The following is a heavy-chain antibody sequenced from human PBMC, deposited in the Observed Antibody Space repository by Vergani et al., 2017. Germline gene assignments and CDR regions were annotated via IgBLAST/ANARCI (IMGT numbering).Heavy chain of an antibody. V-gene: IGHV3-33*06. D-gene: IGHD2/OR15-2a*01. CDR1: GFRFSSYG. CDR3: AKHLGSCNSISCSYYMDV. Sequence: QVQLVESGGGVVQPGRSLRLSCAASGFRFSSYGMNWVRQAPGKGLVWVAVIWYDGSNKYYADSVEGRFTISRDNSQNTVNLQMNSLRVDDTAVYYCAKHLGSCNSISCSYYMDVSGKGTTLTV. CDR2: IWYDGSNK. J-gene: IGHJ6*03.